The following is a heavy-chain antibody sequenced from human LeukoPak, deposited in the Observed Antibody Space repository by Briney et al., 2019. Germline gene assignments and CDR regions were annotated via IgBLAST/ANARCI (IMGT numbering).Heavy chain of an antibody. CDR3: ARDNPPDY. J-gene: IGHJ4*02. CDR2: IKQDGREK. V-gene: IGHV3-7*03. CDR1: GFTFSSSW. Sequence: GGSLRLSCVASGFTFSSSWMSWVRQAPGKGLEWVANIKQDGREKSYVESVRGRFTISRDNAKNSLYLQLNSLRAEDTALYYCARDNPPDYWGQGTLVTVSS.